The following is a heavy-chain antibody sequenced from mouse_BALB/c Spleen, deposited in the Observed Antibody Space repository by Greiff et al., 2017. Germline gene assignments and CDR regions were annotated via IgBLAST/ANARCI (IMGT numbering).Heavy chain of an antibody. CDR3: ARGYYGYDYDMDY. CDR1: GFSLTSYG. D-gene: IGHD1-2*01. J-gene: IGHJ4*01. Sequence: QVQLKESGPGLVAPSQCLSITCTASGFSLTSYGVHWVRQPPGKGLEWLGVIWAGGSTNYNSALMSRLFISKDNSKSQIFLKMNSLQTDDTAMYYYARGYYGYDYDMDYWGQGTSVTVSS. V-gene: IGHV2-9*02. CDR2: IWAGGST.